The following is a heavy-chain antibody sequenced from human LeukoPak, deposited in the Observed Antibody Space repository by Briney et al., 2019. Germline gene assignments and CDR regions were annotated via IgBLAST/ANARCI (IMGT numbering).Heavy chain of an antibody. CDR1: GFTFSDAW. CDR2: IKKKSDGGTT. J-gene: IGHJ6*03. D-gene: IGHD3-3*01. V-gene: IGHV3-15*01. Sequence: GGSLRLSCAASGFTFSDAWMGWVRQAPGKGLEWVGRIKKKSDGGTTDYAAPVKGRFTISRDDSKNTLYLQMNSLRAEDTAVYYCAKGSGFWSDYYYYYMDVWGKGTTVTVSS. CDR3: AKGSGFWSDYYYYYMDV.